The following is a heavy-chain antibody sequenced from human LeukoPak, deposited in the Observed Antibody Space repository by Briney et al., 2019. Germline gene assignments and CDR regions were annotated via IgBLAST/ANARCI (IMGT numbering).Heavy chain of an antibody. CDR3: ARDVFTTVTTSPEPYYYYGMDV. CDR2: LWYDGSNK. CDR1: GFTFSSYG. V-gene: IGHV3-33*01. J-gene: IGHJ6*02. Sequence: GGSLRLSCAASGFTFSSYGMHWVRQAPDKGLEWVAVLWYDGSNKYYADSVKGRFTISRDNSKSTLYLQMNSLRAEDTAVYYCARDVFTTVTTSPEPYYYYGMDVWGQGTTVTVSS. D-gene: IGHD4-17*01.